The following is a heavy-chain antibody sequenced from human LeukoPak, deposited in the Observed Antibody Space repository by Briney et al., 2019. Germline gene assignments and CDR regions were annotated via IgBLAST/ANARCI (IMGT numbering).Heavy chain of an antibody. CDR1: GYTFTSYY. CDR3: ARVLAKNWFDP. Sequence: GASVKVSCKASGYTFTSYYMHWVRQAPGQGLEWMGIINPSGGSTSYAQKFQGRVTMTRGTSTSTVYMELSSLRSEDTAVYYCARVLAKNWFDPWGQGTLVTVSS. CDR2: INPSGGST. J-gene: IGHJ5*02. V-gene: IGHV1-46*01.